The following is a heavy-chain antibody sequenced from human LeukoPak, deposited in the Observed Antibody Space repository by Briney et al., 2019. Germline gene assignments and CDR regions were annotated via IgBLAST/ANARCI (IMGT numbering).Heavy chain of an antibody. J-gene: IGHJ4*02. Sequence: GGSLRLSCAASGFTFNTYAMTWVRQAPGKGLEWVSSISGSGGGTYYADSVKGRFTISRDNPKNTLYLQINSLRADDTAVYYCAKLTGGTGTIPFDYWGQGTLVTVSS. CDR1: GFTFNTYA. CDR3: AKLTGGTGTIPFDY. D-gene: IGHD1-1*01. V-gene: IGHV3-23*01. CDR2: ISGSGGGT.